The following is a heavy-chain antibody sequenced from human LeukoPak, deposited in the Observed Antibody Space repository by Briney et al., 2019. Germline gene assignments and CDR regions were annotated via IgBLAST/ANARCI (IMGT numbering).Heavy chain of an antibody. CDR2: IYYSGST. D-gene: IGHD4-23*01. CDR3: AGRFGNSGDDAFDI. Sequence: SETLSLTCTVCCGSISSSSYYWRWIRQPPGKGLEWIGGIYYSGSTYYNPSLKSRVTISVDRSKNQFSLKLSSVTVADTAVYYCAGRFGNSGDDAFDIWGQGTMVTVSS. CDR1: CGSISSSSYY. J-gene: IGHJ3*02. V-gene: IGHV4-39*01.